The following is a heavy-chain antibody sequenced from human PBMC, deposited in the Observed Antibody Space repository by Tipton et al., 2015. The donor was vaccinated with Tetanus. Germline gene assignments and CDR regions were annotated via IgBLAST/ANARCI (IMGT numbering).Heavy chain of an antibody. CDR2: IHPADSDT. V-gene: IGHV5-51*01. CDR1: GYRFTDYW. D-gene: IGHD2-8*01. J-gene: IGHJ4*02. Sequence: QLVQSGAEVKKPGESLKISCKGSGYRFTDYWIGWVRQMSGEGLEGMGIIHPADSDTRYSPSFQGQVPISVDKSVNTAYLQWGSLKASDTSMFYCARAHCTDGVCNFDFWGQGALVTVAS. CDR3: ARAHCTDGVCNFDF.